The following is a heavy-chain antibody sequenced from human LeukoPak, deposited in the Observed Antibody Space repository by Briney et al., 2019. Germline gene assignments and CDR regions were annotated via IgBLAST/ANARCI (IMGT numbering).Heavy chain of an antibody. CDR2: INPNSDDT. V-gene: IGHV1-2*02. CDR1: GDTFTAPY. D-gene: IGHD4-17*01. CDR3: ARMFNCDYDV. Sequence: ASVHISCKASGDTFTAPYMHWVRHAPGQGLEGRGWINPNSDDTNYAQIFQGRVTITRDAYFSTAYMEVSRLRSDDTAVYCCARMFNCDYDVWGQVPLVT. J-gene: IGHJ4*02.